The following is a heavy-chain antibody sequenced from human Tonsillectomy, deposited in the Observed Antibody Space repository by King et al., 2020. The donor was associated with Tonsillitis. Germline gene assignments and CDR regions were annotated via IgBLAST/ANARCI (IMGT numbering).Heavy chain of an antibody. CDR3: ASHGDWNFDT. J-gene: IGHJ4*02. CDR1: GFTLADYW. Sequence: VQLVESGGGVVQPGGSLRLSCSASGFTLADYWMGWVRQAPGKGLEWVANIKKDGTTTYYVGSAKGRFTISRDNAKSSLYLQMSSLRAEDTALYYCASHGDWNFDTWGQGTLVTVSS. CDR2: IKKDGTTT. V-gene: IGHV3-7*01. D-gene: IGHD2-21*02.